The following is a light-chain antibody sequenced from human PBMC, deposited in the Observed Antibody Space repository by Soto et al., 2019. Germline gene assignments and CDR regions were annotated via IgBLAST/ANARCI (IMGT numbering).Light chain of an antibody. CDR2: DVS. CDR3: CSFAGSSALYV. CDR1: SSDVGYYSY. V-gene: IGLV2-11*01. J-gene: IGLJ1*01. Sequence: QSALTQPRLVSGSPGQSVTISCTGTSSDVGYYSYVSWFQQHPGKAPKLMIYDVSKRPSGVPDRFSGSKSGNTASLTISGLQAEDEADYYCCSFAGSSALYVFGTGTKLTVL.